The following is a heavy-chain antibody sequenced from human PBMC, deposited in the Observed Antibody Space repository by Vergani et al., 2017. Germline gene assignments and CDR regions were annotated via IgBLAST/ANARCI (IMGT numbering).Heavy chain of an antibody. CDR3: ARCFRDEGMIYGGTVEDWFDP. Sequence: QLQLQESGPGLVKPSETLSLICTVSGGSITYGAFYWGWIRQSPGKGLEWIGSIYYSENKFYNPSLESRVTLSIDTTKNHFSLKLKSVTAADTAVYFCARCFRDEGMIYGGTVEDWFDPWGQGTLVTVSS. CDR2: IYYSENK. CDR1: GGSITYGAFY. J-gene: IGHJ5*02. V-gene: IGHV4-39*01. D-gene: IGHD3-22*01.